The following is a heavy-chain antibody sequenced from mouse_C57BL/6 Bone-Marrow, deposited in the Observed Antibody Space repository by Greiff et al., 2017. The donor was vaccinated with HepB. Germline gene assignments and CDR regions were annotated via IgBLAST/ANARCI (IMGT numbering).Heavy chain of an antibody. CDR2: IDPSDSYT. J-gene: IGHJ4*01. CDR1: GYTFTSYW. CDR3: ARGPLAYYAMDY. Sequence: QVQLQQPGAELVMPGASVKLSCKASGYTFTSYWMHWVKQRPGQGLEWIGEIDPSDSYTNYNQKFKGKSTLTVDKSSSTAYMQLSSLTSEDSAVYYGARGPLAYYAMDYWGQGTSVTVFS. V-gene: IGHV1-69*01.